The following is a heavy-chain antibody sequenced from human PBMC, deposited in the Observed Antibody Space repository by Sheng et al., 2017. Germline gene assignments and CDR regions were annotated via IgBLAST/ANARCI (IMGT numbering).Heavy chain of an antibody. J-gene: IGHJ2*01. CDR1: GGSISSYY. D-gene: IGHD4-4*01. V-gene: IGHV4-59*01. CDR2: VYYSGST. Sequence: QVQLQESGPGLVKPSETLPLTCTVSGGSISSYYWSWIRQPPGKGLEWIGYVYYSGSTNYNPSLKSRVTISVDTSKNQFSLKLSSVTAADTAVYYCASVVTSAKYWYFDLWGRGTLVTVSS. CDR3: ASVVTSAKYWYFDL.